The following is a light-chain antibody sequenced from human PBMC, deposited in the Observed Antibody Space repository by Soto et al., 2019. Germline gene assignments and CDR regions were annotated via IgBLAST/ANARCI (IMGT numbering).Light chain of an antibody. J-gene: IGKJ1*01. V-gene: IGKV3-15*01. CDR2: GAS. Sequence: EIVMTQSLSTLSVSPGERASLSCRATQSVSSNLAWYQQKPGQAPRLLIYGASTRATGIPARFSGSGSGTEFPLTISSLQSEDFAVYYCQQYNNWPRWTFGQGTKVEIK. CDR1: QSVSSN. CDR3: QQYNNWPRWT.